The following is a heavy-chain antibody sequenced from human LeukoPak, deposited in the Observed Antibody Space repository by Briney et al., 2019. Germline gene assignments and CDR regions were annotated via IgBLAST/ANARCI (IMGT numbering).Heavy chain of an antibody. CDR2: ISSSGSTI. CDR3: ARGPPDIVVVPAPLPGYYYYYMDV. J-gene: IGHJ6*03. D-gene: IGHD2-2*01. Sequence: GGSLRLSCAASGFTFSDYYMSWIRQAPGKGLEWVSYISSSGSTIYYADSVKGRFTISRDNAKNSLYLQMNGLRAEDTAVYYCARGPPDIVVVPAPLPGYYYYYMDVWGKGTTVTVSS. V-gene: IGHV3-11*04. CDR1: GFTFSDYY.